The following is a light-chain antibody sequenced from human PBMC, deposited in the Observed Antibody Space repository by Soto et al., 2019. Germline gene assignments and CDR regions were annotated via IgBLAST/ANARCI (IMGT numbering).Light chain of an antibody. J-gene: IGKJ1*01. CDR2: GAY. Sequence: TQSPSFLSASIGDRVTITCRASENVNSNVAWWYQQKPGQTPRLLIFGAYTRASGIPGRFSGSGSGTEFTLTISSLQSEDFAVYYCQQYDDWPSFGQGTKVDNK. CDR1: ENVNSN. V-gene: IGKV3-15*01. CDR3: QQYDDWPS.